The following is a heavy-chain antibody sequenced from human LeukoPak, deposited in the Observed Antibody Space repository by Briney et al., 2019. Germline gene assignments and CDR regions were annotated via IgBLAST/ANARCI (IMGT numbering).Heavy chain of an antibody. CDR1: GFSFSRSG. Sequence: PGGSLRLSCAASGFSFSRSGMHWVRQAPGKGLEWVAVISSEGTTTYYAGSVRGRFTMPRDNSRNTLYPQMNSLRPEDTAVYYCAKGDALSYGGYFLDNWGQGTLVSVSS. D-gene: IGHD4-23*01. V-gene: IGHV3-30*18. CDR3: AKGDALSYGGYFLDN. J-gene: IGHJ4*02. CDR2: ISSEGTTT.